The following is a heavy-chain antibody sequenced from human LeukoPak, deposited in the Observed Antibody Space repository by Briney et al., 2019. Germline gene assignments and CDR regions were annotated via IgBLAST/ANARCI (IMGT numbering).Heavy chain of an antibody. CDR2: ISSSSSYM. J-gene: IGHJ5*02. V-gene: IGHV3-21*01. CDR1: GFTFSSYS. D-gene: IGHD1-26*01. CDR3: ARDGSWFDP. Sequence: GGSLRLSCAASGFTFSSYSMNWVRQAPGKGLEWVSSISSSSSYMYYADSVKGRFTISRDNAKNSLYLQMNSLRAEDTAVYYCARDGSWFDPWGQGTLVTVSS.